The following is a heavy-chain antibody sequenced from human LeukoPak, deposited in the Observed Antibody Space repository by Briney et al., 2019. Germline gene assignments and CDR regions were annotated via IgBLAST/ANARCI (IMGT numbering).Heavy chain of an antibody. CDR3: AKGILYYMDV. D-gene: IGHD2-21*01. V-gene: IGHV3-30*02. Sequence: GGSLRLSCAASGFTFSVYGMHWVRQAPGQGLEWVAFIRYDGTNKYYADSVKGRFTISRGNSKNTLYLQINSPRAEDTAVYYCAKGILYYMDVWGKGTTVTVSS. CDR2: IRYDGTNK. J-gene: IGHJ6*03. CDR1: GFTFSVYG.